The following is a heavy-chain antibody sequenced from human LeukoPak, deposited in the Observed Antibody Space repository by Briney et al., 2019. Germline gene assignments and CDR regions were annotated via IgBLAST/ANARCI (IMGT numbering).Heavy chain of an antibody. J-gene: IGHJ4*02. CDR1: GFTFSSYA. Sequence: GGSLRLSCAASGFTFSSYAMHWVRQAPGKGLEYVSAIRTNGVATHYANSVKGRFTISRDNSKNTLYLQMGSLRAEDMAVYYCARGYCSSITCFVDFWGQGTLVTVSS. V-gene: IGHV3-64*01. D-gene: IGHD2-2*01. CDR3: ARGYCSSITCFVDF. CDR2: IRTNGVAT.